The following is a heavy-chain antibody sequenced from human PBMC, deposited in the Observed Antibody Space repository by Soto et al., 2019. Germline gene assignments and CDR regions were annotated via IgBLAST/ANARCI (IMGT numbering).Heavy chain of an antibody. CDR2: ISWNSGSI. J-gene: IGHJ5*02. CDR3: AKSPVAGTYH. Sequence: PGGSLRLSCAASGFTFDDYAMHWVRHAPGKGLEWVSGISWNSGSIGYADSVKGRFTISRDNAKNSLYLQMNSLRAEDTALYYCAKSPVAGTYHWGQGTLVTVSS. CDR1: GFTFDDYA. V-gene: IGHV3-9*01. D-gene: IGHD6-19*01.